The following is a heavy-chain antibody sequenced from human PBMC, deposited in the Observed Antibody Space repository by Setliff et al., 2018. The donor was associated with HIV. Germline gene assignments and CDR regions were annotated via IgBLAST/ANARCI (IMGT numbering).Heavy chain of an antibody. Sequence: PSETLSLTCAVYGGSFSGYYWSWIRQPPGKGLEWIGEINHSGSTNYNPSLKSRVTISVDTSKNQFSLRLSSVTPADTAVYYCARGRLYGVVDYWGQGTLVTVSS. J-gene: IGHJ4*02. CDR2: INHSGST. V-gene: IGHV4-34*01. CDR1: GGSFSGYY. D-gene: IGHD3-10*01. CDR3: ARGRLYGVVDY.